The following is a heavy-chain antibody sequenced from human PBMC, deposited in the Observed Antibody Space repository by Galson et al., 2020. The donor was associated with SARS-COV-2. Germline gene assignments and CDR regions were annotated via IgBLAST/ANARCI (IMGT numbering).Heavy chain of an antibody. CDR1: GGSISSGDYY. CDR2: IYYSGST. Sequence: SETLSLTCTVSGGSISSGDYYWSWIRQPPGKGLEWIGYIYYSGSTYYNPSLKSRVTISVDTSKNQFSLKLSSVTAADTAVYYCARGDDSSGYYNGSHDYWGQGTLVTVSS. J-gene: IGHJ4*02. CDR3: ARGDDSSGYYNGSHDY. D-gene: IGHD3-22*01. V-gene: IGHV4-30-4*01.